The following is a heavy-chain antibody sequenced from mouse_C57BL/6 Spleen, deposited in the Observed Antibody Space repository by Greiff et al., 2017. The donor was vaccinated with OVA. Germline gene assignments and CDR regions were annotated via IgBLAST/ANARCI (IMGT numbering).Heavy chain of an antibody. CDR1: GYTFTSYW. CDR2: IHPNSGST. J-gene: IGHJ2*01. Sequence: QVQLQQSGAELVKPGASVKLSCKASGYTFTSYWMHWVKQRPGQGLEWIGMIHPNSGSTNYNEKFKSKATLTVDKSSSTAYMQLSSLTSEDSAVYYCARVGYGSSYYFDYWGQGTTLTVSS. CDR3: ARVGYGSSYYFDY. D-gene: IGHD1-1*01. V-gene: IGHV1-64*01.